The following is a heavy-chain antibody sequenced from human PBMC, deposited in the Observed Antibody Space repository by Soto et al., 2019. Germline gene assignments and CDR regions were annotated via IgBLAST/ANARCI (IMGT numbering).Heavy chain of an antibody. CDR1: GYTFTSYG. D-gene: IGHD6-13*01. CDR3: ARSGSSIAAAGTLDY. V-gene: IGHV1-18*01. J-gene: IGHJ4*02. Sequence: QVQLVQSGAEVKKPGASVKVSCKASGYTFTSYGIIWVRQAPGQGLEWMGWISAYNGNTNHAQKLRGRVTMTTDTSTSTAYMELRSLRSDDTAVYYCARSGSSIAAAGTLDYWGQGTLVTVSS. CDR2: ISAYNGNT.